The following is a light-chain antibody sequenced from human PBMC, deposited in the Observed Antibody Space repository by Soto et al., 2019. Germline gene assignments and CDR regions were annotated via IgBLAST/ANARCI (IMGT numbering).Light chain of an antibody. Sequence: EIVLAKSPDTLSLSPGERATLSCRTSQRMSTNYLAWYQQKSGQPPRLLIYGASIRATGIPDRFSGSGSGTDFTLTISRLEPEDFAVYYCHQYDSSPLTFGGGAKVEIK. J-gene: IGKJ4*01. CDR2: GAS. CDR1: QRMSTNY. V-gene: IGKV3-20*01. CDR3: HQYDSSPLT.